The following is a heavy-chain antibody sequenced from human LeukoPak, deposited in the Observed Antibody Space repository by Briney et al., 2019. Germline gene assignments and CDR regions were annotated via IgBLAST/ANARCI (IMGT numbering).Heavy chain of an antibody. V-gene: IGHV4-59*01. CDR3: ARDDTAMGS. D-gene: IGHD5-18*01. J-gene: IGHJ4*02. CDR1: GGSISSYY. CDR2: IYYSGST. Sequence: PSETLSLPCTVSGGSISSYYWSWVRQPPGKGLEWIGYIYYSGSTNYNPSLKSRVTISVDTSKNQFSLKLSSVTAADTAVYYCARDDTAMGSWGQGTLVTVSS.